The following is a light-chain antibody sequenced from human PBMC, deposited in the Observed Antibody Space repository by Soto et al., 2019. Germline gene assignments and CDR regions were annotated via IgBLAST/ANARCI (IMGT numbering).Light chain of an antibody. J-gene: IGKJ2*01. V-gene: IGKV2-30*01. Sequence: DVVMTQSPLSLPVTLGQPASISCRSSQSLVYSDGNTYLSWFQQRPGQSPRRLIYEVSSRDSGVPDRFSGSGSGTDFTLKISRVEAEDVTIYYCMQGSHWPYTFGQGTKLEIK. CDR3: MQGSHWPYT. CDR2: EVS. CDR1: QSLVYSDGNTY.